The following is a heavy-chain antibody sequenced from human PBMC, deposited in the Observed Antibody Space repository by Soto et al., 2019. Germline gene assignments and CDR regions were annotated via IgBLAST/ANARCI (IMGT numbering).Heavy chain of an antibody. CDR1: GVSISSYY. CDR3: ARRWGTYFDF. D-gene: IGHD7-27*01. J-gene: IGHJ4*02. V-gene: IGHV4-59*01. Sequence: SETLSLTCTVAGVSISSYYWSWIRQPPGKGLEWIGYIYYSGSTDYDPSLKSRVTISVDTSKNQFSLKLSSVTAADTAVYYCARRWGTYFDFWGQGTLVTVSS. CDR2: IYYSGST.